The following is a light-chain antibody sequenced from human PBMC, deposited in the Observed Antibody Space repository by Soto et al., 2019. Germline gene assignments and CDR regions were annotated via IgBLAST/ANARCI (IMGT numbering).Light chain of an antibody. Sequence: EIVLTQSPATLSLSPGERATLSCGASKTVSSSYLAWYQQKPGLAPRLLIYDASSRATGIPDRFSGSGSGTDFTLTISRLEPEDFAVYYCQKYNSAPLTFGGGTKVEIK. V-gene: IGKV3D-20*01. CDR2: DAS. CDR1: KTVSSSY. J-gene: IGKJ4*01. CDR3: QKYNSAPLT.